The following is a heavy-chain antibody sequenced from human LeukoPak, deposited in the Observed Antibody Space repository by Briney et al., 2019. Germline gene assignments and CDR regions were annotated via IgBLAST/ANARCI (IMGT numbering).Heavy chain of an antibody. CDR3: ARDRRYCSSTSCYSGHCYYGMDV. CDR1: GFTFSSYS. J-gene: IGHJ6*02. CDR2: ISSSSSYI. V-gene: IGHV3-21*01. D-gene: IGHD2-2*01. Sequence: PGGSLRLSCAASGFTFSSYSMNWVRQAPGKGLEWVSSISSSSSYIYYADSVKGRFTISRDNAKNSLYLQMNSLRAEDTAVYYCARDRRYCSSTSCYSGHCYYGMDVWGQGTTVTVSS.